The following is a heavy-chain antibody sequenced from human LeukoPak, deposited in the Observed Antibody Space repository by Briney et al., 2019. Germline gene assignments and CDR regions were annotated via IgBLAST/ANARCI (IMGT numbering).Heavy chain of an antibody. CDR3: ARDAENCGGDCYPDAFDI. D-gene: IGHD2-21*02. V-gene: IGHV4-38-2*02. CDR1: GYSISSGYY. J-gene: IGHJ3*02. Sequence: PSETLSLTCTVSGYSISSGYYWGWIRQPPGKGLEWIGSIFHSGSTYYNPSLKSRVTMSVDTSKNQFSLKLSSVTAADTAVYYCARDAENCGGDCYPDAFDIWGQGTMVTVSS. CDR2: IFHSGST.